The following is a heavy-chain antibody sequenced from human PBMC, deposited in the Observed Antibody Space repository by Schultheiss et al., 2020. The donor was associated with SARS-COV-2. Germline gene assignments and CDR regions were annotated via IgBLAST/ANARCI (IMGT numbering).Heavy chain of an antibody. CDR1: GGSISSYY. CDR2: IYTSGST. J-gene: IGHJ4*02. Sequence: SETLSLTCTVSGGSISSYYWSWIRQPPGKGLEWIGRIYTSGSTNYNPSLKSRVTMSVDTSKNQFSLKLSSVTAADTAVYYCARDTAGIYYDSSGLDYWGQGTLVTVSS. CDR3: ARDTAGIYYDSSGLDY. D-gene: IGHD3-22*01. V-gene: IGHV4-4*07.